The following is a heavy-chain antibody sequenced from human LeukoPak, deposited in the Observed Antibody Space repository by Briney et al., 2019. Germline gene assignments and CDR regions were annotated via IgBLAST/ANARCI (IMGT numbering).Heavy chain of an antibody. V-gene: IGHV4-39*07. CDR2: IYYSGST. Sequence: SETLSLTCTVSGGSISSSSYYWGWIRQPPGKGLEWIGSIYYSGSTYYNPSLKSRVTISVDTSKNQFSLKLSSVTAADTAVYYCARAHVRSNWFDPWGQGTLVTVSS. CDR3: ARAHVRSNWFDP. J-gene: IGHJ5*02. CDR1: GGSISSSSYY.